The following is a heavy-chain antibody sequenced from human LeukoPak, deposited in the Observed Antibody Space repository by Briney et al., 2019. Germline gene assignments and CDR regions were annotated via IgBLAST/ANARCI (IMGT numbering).Heavy chain of an antibody. V-gene: IGHV3-64D*09. CDR1: GLTFRNYS. J-gene: IGHJ5*02. D-gene: IGHD1-26*01. Sequence: GSLRLSFSASGLTFRNYSVHSVRQGRGEGLEYVSAISSNGHTYTADSGKGRFTISRDHSNSTLCLQMSSLRPEDTAVYYCVKDKREEDVCDPWGQGTLVTVSS. CDR2: ISSNGHT. CDR3: VKDKREEDVCDP.